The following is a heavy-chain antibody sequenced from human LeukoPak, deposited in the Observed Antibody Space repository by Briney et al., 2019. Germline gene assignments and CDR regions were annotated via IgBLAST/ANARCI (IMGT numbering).Heavy chain of an antibody. CDR3: ARKPGAYDSSGYLFDY. Sequence: ASVKVSCQASGHTFTGYYMHWVRQPPGQGLEWMGWINPNSGGTNYAQKFQGRVTMTRDTSISTAYMELSRLRSDDTAVYYCARKPGAYDSSGYLFDYWGEGTRVTVSS. CDR2: INPNSGGT. V-gene: IGHV1-2*02. D-gene: IGHD3-22*01. J-gene: IGHJ4*02. CDR1: GHTFTGYY.